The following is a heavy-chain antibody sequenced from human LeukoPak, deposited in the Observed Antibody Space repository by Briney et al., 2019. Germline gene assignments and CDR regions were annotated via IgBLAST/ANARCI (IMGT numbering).Heavy chain of an antibody. CDR3: VLYYYEPDAFDI. CDR1: GYTFTSYG. D-gene: IGHD3-22*01. V-gene: IGHV1-18*01. Sequence: ASVKVSCKASGYTFTSYGISWVRQAPGQGLEWMGWISAYNGNTNYAQKLQGRVTMTTDTSTSTAYMELRSLRSDDTAVYYCVLYYYEPDAFDIWGQGTIVTVSS. CDR2: ISAYNGNT. J-gene: IGHJ3*02.